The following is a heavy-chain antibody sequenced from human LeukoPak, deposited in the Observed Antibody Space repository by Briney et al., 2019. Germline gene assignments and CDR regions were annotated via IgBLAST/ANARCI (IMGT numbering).Heavy chain of an antibody. CDR2: ISSSGSTI. CDR1: GFTFSSYE. V-gene: IGHV3-48*03. J-gene: IGHJ4*02. Sequence: GGSPRLSCAASGFTFSSYEMNWVRQAPGKGLEWVSYISSSGSTIYYADSVKGRFTISRDNAKNSLYLQMNSLRAEDTAVYYCARGDYSFDYWGQGTLVTVSS. CDR3: ARGDYSFDY. D-gene: IGHD4-11*01.